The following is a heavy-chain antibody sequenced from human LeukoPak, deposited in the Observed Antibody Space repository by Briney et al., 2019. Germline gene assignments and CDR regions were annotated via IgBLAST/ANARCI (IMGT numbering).Heavy chain of an antibody. CDR1: GFTFNDYW. V-gene: IGHV3-7*01. CDR2: IKQDGSEK. Sequence: GGSLRLSCAASGFTFNDYWMSWVRQAPGKGLEWVANIKQDGSEKSYVDSVKGRFTISRDNAKNSLYLQMNSLRAEDTAVYYCARDRSWGVVPAAHFDYWGQGALVTVS. CDR3: ARDRSWGVVPAAHFDY. J-gene: IGHJ4*02. D-gene: IGHD2-2*01.